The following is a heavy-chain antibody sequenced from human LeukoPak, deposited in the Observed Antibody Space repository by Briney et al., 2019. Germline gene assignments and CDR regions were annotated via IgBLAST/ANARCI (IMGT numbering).Heavy chain of an antibody. V-gene: IGHV1-69*04. CDR2: IIPILGIA. J-gene: IGHJ5*02. D-gene: IGHD3-10*01. Sequence: ASVKVSCKASGGTFSSYAISWVRQAPGQGLEWMGRIIPILGIANYAQKFQGRVTTTADKSTSTAYMELSSLRSEDTAVYYRARTYYYGSAQFDPWGQGTLVTVSS. CDR3: ARTYYYGSAQFDP. CDR1: GGTFSSYA.